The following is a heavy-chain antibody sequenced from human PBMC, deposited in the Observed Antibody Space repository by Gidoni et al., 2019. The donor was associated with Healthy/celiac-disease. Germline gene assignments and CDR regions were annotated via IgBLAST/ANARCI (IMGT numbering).Heavy chain of an antibody. CDR3: ARGYCSGGSCYSWYFDL. CDR2: ISYDGSNK. Sequence: QVQLVESGGAVVQPGRSLSLSCAASGFTFSSYAMHWVRQAPGKGLEWVAVISYDGSNKYYADSVKGRFTIARDNSKNTLYLQMNSLRAEDTAVYYCARGYCSGGSCYSWYFDLWGRGTLVTVSS. V-gene: IGHV3-30-3*01. CDR1: GFTFSSYA. J-gene: IGHJ2*01. D-gene: IGHD2-15*01.